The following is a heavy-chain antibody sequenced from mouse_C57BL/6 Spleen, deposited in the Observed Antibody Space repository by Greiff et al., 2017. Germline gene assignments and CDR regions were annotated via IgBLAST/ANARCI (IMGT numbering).Heavy chain of an antibody. CDR1: GYSFTGYY. CDR2: IYPYNGVS. CDR3: ARGGDGYSLDY. V-gene: IGHV1-31*01. D-gene: IGHD2-3*01. Sequence: EVKLQESGPELVKPGASVKISCKASGYSFTGYYMHWVKQSHGNILDWIGYIYPYNGVSSYNQKFKGKATLTVDTSSSTAYMKLRSLTSEDSAVYYCARGGDGYSLDYWGKGTTLTVSS. J-gene: IGHJ2*01.